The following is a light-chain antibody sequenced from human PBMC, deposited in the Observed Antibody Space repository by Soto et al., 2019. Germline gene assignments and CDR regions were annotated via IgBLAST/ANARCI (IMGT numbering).Light chain of an antibody. V-gene: IGLV6-57*04. CDR1: SGSIASND. CDR3: QSYDSSTVV. CDR2: ANN. J-gene: IGLJ2*01. Sequence: NFMLTQPHSVSESPGKTVTIACTRSSGSIASNDVQWYQQRPGSATTTVIYANNQRPSGVPDRFSGSTDGSSNSASLTISGLQTEDEADYYCQSYDSSTVVFGGGTKLTVL.